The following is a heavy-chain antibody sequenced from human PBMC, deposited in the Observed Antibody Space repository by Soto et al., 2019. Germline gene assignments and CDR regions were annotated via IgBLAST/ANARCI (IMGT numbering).Heavy chain of an antibody. Sequence: GGSLRLSCAASGFTFSDYYMSWIRQAPGKGLEWVSYISSSGSTIYYADSVKGRFTISRDNAKNSLYLQMNSLRAEDTAVYYCASASRQPLLHFDYWGQGTLVTVSS. J-gene: IGHJ4*02. V-gene: IGHV3-11*01. CDR3: ASASRQPLLHFDY. D-gene: IGHD2-21*02. CDR1: GFTFSDYY. CDR2: ISSSGSTI.